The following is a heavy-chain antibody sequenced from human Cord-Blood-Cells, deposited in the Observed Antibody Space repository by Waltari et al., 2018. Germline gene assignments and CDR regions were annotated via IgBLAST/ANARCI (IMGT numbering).Heavy chain of an antibody. V-gene: IGHV3-21*01. Sequence: EVQLVESGGGLVKPGGSLRLSCAASGFTFSSYSMNWVRQAPGEGLGWFSSISSSSSYIYYADAVKGRFTSSRDNAKNSLYLQMNSLRAEDTAVYYCARGGGSGSYWGQGTLVTVSS. J-gene: IGHJ4*02. D-gene: IGHD3-10*01. CDR3: ARGGGSGSY. CDR1: GFTFSSYS. CDR2: ISSSSSYI.